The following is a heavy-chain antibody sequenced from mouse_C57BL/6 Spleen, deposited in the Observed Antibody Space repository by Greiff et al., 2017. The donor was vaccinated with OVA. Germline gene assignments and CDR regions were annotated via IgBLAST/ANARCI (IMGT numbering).Heavy chain of an antibody. J-gene: IGHJ4*01. CDR3: ARDGYYAMDY. D-gene: IGHD2-3*01. V-gene: IGHV1-47*01. CDR1: GYTFTTYP. Sequence: QVQLKESGAELVQPGASVKMSCKASGYTFTTYPIEWLKQNHGKSLEWIGNFHPNNDDPKYNETFKGKATLTVEKSSSTVYLELSRITSDDSSVYYCARDGYYAMDYWGQGTSVTVSS. CDR2: FHPNNDDP.